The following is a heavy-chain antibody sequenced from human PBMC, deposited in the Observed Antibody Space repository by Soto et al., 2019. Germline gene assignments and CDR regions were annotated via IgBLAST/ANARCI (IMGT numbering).Heavy chain of an antibody. V-gene: IGHV2-26*03. Sequence: QVTLKESGPVLVKPTETLTLTCTISGFSLSNGRSGVSWIRQPPGKALEWLAHFFSDAERSYSTSMQSRLTMSKDNSGTQVVLSMTNMGPQDTGTYYCARLNADSGSHYDALDVWGQGPTVTVSS. D-gene: IGHD4-17*01. CDR1: GFSLSNGRSG. CDR3: ARLNADSGSHYDALDV. J-gene: IGHJ6*02. CDR2: FFSDAER.